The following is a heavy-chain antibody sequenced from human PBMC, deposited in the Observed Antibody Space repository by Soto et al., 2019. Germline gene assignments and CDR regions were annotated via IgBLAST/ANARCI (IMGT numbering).Heavy chain of an antibody. CDR2: IYYSGST. CDR3: ASSTERYYDFWSGPFYYYYYYMDV. Sequence: SETLSLTCTVSGGSISSGGYYWSWIRQHPGKGLEWIGYIYYSGSTYYNPSLKSRVTISVDTSKNQFSLKLSSVTAADTAVYYCASSTERYYDFWSGPFYYYYYYMDVWGKGTTVTVSS. V-gene: IGHV4-31*03. CDR1: GGSISSGGYY. D-gene: IGHD3-3*01. J-gene: IGHJ6*03.